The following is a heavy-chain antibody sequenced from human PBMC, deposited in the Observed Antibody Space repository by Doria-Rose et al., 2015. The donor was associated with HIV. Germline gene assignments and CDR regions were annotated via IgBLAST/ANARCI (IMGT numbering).Heavy chain of an antibody. J-gene: IGHJ4*02. CDR3: ARVLSGTYDY. D-gene: IGHD1-26*01. CDR1: GGSISHYY. CDR2: IFYTGST. Sequence: VQLLESGPGLVKPSETLSLTCSVSGGSISHYYWSWIRQPPGKGLEYIGDIFYTGSTNCSPSLKSRVFISIDTSKNKFSLRLSSVTAADTAVYYCARVLSGTYDYWGQGTLVTVSS. V-gene: IGHV4-59*01.